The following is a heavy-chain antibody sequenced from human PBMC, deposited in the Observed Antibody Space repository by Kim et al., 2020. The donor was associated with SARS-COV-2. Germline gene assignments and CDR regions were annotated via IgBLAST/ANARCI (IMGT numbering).Heavy chain of an antibody. D-gene: IGHD5-12*01. CDR1: GFTFSSYA. CDR2: ISSNGGST. J-gene: IGHJ4*02. Sequence: GGSLRLSCSASGFTFSSYAMHWVRQAPGKGLEYVSAISSNGGSTYYADSVKGRFTISRDNSKNTLYLQMSSLRAEDTAVYYCVKGRGVGATSGITFDYWGQGTLVTVSS. V-gene: IGHV3-64D*09. CDR3: VKGRGVGATSGITFDY.